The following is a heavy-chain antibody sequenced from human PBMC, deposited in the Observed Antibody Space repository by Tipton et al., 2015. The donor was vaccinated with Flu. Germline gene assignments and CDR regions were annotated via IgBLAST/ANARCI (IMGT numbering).Heavy chain of an antibody. V-gene: IGHV4-59*08. CDR3: ARLAVYYFDY. CDR2: IYYSGST. Sequence: LRLSCTVSGGSISSYYWSWIRQPPGKGLEWIGYIYYSGSTNYNPSLKSRVTISVDTSKNQFSLKLSSVTAADTAVYYCARLAVYYFDYWGQGTLVTVSS. J-gene: IGHJ4*02. CDR1: GGSISSYY.